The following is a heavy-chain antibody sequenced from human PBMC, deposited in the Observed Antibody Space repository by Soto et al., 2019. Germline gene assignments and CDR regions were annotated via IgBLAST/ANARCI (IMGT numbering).Heavy chain of an antibody. Sequence: TSETLSLTCTVSGGSISSYYWSWIRQPPGKGLEWIGYIYYSGSTNYNPSLKSRVTISVDTSKNQFSLKLSSVTAADTAVYYCARADPERYSSGQREYYFDYWGQGTLVTVSS. V-gene: IGHV4-59*01. D-gene: IGHD6-19*01. CDR1: GGSISSYY. CDR2: IYYSGST. J-gene: IGHJ4*02. CDR3: ARADPERYSSGQREYYFDY.